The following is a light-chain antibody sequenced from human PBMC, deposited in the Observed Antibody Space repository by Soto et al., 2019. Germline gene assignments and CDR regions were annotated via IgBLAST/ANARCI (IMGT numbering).Light chain of an antibody. CDR1: QGISSA. J-gene: IGKJ1*01. CDR3: QQFNIYLGAT. V-gene: IGKV1-13*02. Sequence: AIQLTQSPSSLSASVGDRVTITCRASQGISSALAWYQQKPGKAPKLLIYDASSLESGVPSRFSGSGSGTDFTLTISSLQPEDFATYYCQQFNIYLGATFGQGTKVKIK. CDR2: DAS.